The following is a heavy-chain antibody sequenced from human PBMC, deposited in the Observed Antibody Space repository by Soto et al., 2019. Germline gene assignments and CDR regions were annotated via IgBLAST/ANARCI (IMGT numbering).Heavy chain of an antibody. CDR2: IIPIFGTA. CDR1: GGTFSSYA. Sequence: QVQLVQSGAEVKKPGSSVKVSCKASGGTFSSYAISWVRQAPGQGLEWMGGIIPIFGTANYAQKFQGRVKITADDSKRIAYMQLSRLRSEDTAVYYCASHIAPRFDYWGQGTLVPVPS. CDR3: ASHIAPRFDY. V-gene: IGHV1-69*12. J-gene: IGHJ4*02. D-gene: IGHD6-6*01.